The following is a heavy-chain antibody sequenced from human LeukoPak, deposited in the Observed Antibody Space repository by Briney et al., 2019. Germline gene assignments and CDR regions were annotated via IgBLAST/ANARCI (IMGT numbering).Heavy chain of an antibody. D-gene: IGHD3-22*01. CDR2: IVVGSGNT. Sequence: SVKVSCKASGFTFTSSAMQWVRQARGQRLEWIGWIVVGSGNTNYAQKFQERVTITRDMSTSTAYMELSSLRSEDTAVYYCAADPGGYDSSGYYLWNWFDPWGQGTLVTVSS. CDR1: GFTFTSSA. CDR3: AADPGGYDSSGYYLWNWFDP. V-gene: IGHV1-58*02. J-gene: IGHJ5*02.